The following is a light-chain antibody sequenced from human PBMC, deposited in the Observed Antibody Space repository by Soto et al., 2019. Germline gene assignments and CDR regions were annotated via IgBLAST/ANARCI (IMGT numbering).Light chain of an antibody. J-gene: IGLJ2*01. CDR1: KLGDKY. V-gene: IGLV3-1*01. CDR3: QAWDSSTVV. Sequence: SYELTQPPSVSVAPGQTASITCTGDKLGDKYACWYQQKPGQSPLLVIYQDSKRPSGIPDRFACSNTGNTATLTISGTQAMDEADYYCQAWDSSTVVFGGGTKLTVL. CDR2: QDS.